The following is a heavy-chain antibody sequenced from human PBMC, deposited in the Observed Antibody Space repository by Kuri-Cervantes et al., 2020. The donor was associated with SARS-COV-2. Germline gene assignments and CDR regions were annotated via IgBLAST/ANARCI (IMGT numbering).Heavy chain of an antibody. J-gene: IGHJ4*02. D-gene: IGHD1-26*01. CDR1: GYSFISYW. CDR2: IFPGDSDT. CDR3: ATSGKEEWELLGFDY. V-gene: IGHV5-51*01. Sequence: KVSCKGSGYSFISYWIGWVRQMPGKGLEWMGIIFPGDSDTTYSPSFQGQVTISADKSISTAYLQWSSLKASDTAMYYCATSGKEEWELLGFDYWGQGTLVTVSS.